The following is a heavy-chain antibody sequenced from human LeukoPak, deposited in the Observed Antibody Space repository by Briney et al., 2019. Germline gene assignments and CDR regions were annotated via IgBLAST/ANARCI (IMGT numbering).Heavy chain of an antibody. CDR1: GFTFSDYY. CDR3: ARGRRYCSTSCPLHYMDV. J-gene: IGHJ6*03. Sequence: PGGSLRLSCAASGFTFSDYYMSWIRQAPGKGLEWVSYISSSGSTIYYADSVKGRFTISRDNAKNSLYLQMNSLRAEDTAVYYCARGRRYCSTSCPLHYMDVWGKGTTVTVSS. D-gene: IGHD2-2*01. V-gene: IGHV3-11*04. CDR2: ISSSGSTI.